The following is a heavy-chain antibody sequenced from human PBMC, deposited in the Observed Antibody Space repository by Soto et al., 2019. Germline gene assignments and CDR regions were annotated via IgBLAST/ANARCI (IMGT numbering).Heavy chain of an antibody. Sequence: QVQLQESGPGLVKPSETLSLTCTVSGDSISTYYWSWIRQPPGKGLEWIGYLYDSGSTHYNPSLKSRVTNSVDTSKNQFSLKLTAVTAADTAVYYCARENYYGSGTYFRLDVWGQGTRVTVSS. V-gene: IGHV4-59*01. CDR1: GDSISTYY. CDR2: LYDSGST. D-gene: IGHD3-10*01. J-gene: IGHJ6*02. CDR3: ARENYYGSGTYFRLDV.